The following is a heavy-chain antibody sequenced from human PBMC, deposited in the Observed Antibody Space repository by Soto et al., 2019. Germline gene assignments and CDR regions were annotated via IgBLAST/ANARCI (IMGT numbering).Heavy chain of an antibody. CDR1: GFTFSSYW. CDR2: INSDGSST. V-gene: IGHV3-74*01. D-gene: IGHD3-22*01. Sequence: PGGSLRLSCAASGFTFSSYWMHWVRQAPGKGLVWVSRINSDGSSTSYADSVKGRFTISRDNAKNTLYLQMNSLRAEDTAVYYCARDRGYYDSSGYYYFGAFDIWGQGTMVTVSS. CDR3: ARDRGYYDSSGYYYFGAFDI. J-gene: IGHJ3*02.